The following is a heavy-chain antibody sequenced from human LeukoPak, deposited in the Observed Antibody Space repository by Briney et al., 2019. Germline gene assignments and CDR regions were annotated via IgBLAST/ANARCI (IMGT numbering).Heavy chain of an antibody. CDR3: ARHVEIAVAGPIDY. CDR1: GGSISSSRDY. Sequence: SETLSLTCTVSGGSISSSRDYWGWIRQPPGKGLDWIGSIYCSRSTYYNPSFKSRVTISVDTSKNQFSLKLSSVTAADTAVYYCARHVEIAVAGPIDYWGQGTLVTVPS. D-gene: IGHD6-19*01. J-gene: IGHJ4*02. V-gene: IGHV4-39*01. CDR2: IYCSRST.